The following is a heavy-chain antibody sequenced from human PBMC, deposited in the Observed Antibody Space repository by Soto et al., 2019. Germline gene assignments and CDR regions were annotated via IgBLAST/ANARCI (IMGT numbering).Heavy chain of an antibody. CDR1: GGSISSYY. CDR3: ARGGYSGYDWVMDV. V-gene: IGHV4-59*01. CDR2: IYYSGST. Sequence: PSETLSLTCTVSGGSISSYYWSWIRQPPGKGLEWIGYIYYSGSTNYNPSLKSRVTISVDTSKNQFSLKLSSVTAADTAVYYCARGGYSGYDWVMDVWGQGTTVTVSS. D-gene: IGHD5-12*01. J-gene: IGHJ6*02.